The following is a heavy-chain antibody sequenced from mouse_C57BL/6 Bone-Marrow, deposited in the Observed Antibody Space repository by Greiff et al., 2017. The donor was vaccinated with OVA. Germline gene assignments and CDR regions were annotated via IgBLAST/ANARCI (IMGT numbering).Heavy chain of an antibody. CDR2: IWSGGST. J-gene: IGHJ3*01. CDR1: GFSLTSYG. Sequence: VKLVESGPGLVQPSQSLSITCTVSGFSLTSYGVHWVRQPPGKGLEWLGVIWSGGSTDYNAAFISRLSISKDNSKSQVFFKMNSLQADDTAIYYCAKREFAYWGQGTLVTVSA. CDR3: AKREFAY. V-gene: IGHV2-4*01.